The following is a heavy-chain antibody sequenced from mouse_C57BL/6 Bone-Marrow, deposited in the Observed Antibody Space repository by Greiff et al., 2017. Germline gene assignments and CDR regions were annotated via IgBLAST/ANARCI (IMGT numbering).Heavy chain of an antibody. V-gene: IGHV1-54*01. CDR2: INPGRGGT. D-gene: IGHD1-1*01. CDR3: AREGFYYGSSYVECAY. J-gene: IGHJ3*01. Sequence: VQLQQSGAALVRPGTSVKVSCKASGYAFTNYLIVWVKQRPGQGLEWIGVINPGRGGTNHNEKFKGKATMTADNSTNTAYMQISSLTYEDSAFYFCAREGFYYGSSYVECAYWGQGTLVTVSA. CDR1: GYAFTNYL.